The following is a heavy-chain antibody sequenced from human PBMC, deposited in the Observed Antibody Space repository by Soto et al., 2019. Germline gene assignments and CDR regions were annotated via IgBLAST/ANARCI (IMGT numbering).Heavy chain of an antibody. Sequence: PSETLSLTCTVSGGSISSYYWSWIRQPPGKGLEWIGYIYYSGSTNYNPSLKSRVTISVDTSKNQFSLKLSSVTAADTAVYYCARSYYYDSSGYPRNHPFDYWGQGTLVTVSS. J-gene: IGHJ4*02. CDR2: IYYSGST. V-gene: IGHV4-59*01. D-gene: IGHD3-22*01. CDR1: GGSISSYY. CDR3: ARSYYYDSSGYPRNHPFDY.